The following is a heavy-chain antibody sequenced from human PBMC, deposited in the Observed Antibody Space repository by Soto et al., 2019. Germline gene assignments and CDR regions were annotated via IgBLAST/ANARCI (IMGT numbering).Heavy chain of an antibody. CDR2: INPSGGST. J-gene: IGHJ6*02. CDR3: ATHLWFGESVYYYGMDV. CDR1: GYTFTSYY. V-gene: IGHV1-46*01. Sequence: QVQLVQSGAEVKKPGASVKVSCKASGYTFTSYYMHWVRQAPGQGLEWMGIINPSGGSTSYAQKFQGRGTMTRETSTSTVYMELSSLRSEDTAVYYCATHLWFGESVYYYGMDVWGQGTTVTVSS. D-gene: IGHD3-10*01.